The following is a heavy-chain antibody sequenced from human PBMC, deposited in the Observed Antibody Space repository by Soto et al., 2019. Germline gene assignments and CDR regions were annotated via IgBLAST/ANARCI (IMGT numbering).Heavy chain of an antibody. Sequence: LSLTCTVTGGSISGYYWSWIRLSPRKGLEWFGYIYHSGSSKYNPSLKSRVTISVDTSNNQISLRVTSVTAADTAVYYCARASAAGPYYYYGMDVWGRGTTVTVSS. V-gene: IGHV4-59*01. D-gene: IGHD6-25*01. CDR1: GGSISGYY. J-gene: IGHJ6*02. CDR2: IYHSGSS. CDR3: ARASAAGPYYYYGMDV.